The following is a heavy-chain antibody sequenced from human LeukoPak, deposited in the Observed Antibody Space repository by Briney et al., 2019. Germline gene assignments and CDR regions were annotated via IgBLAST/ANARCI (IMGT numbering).Heavy chain of an antibody. J-gene: IGHJ6*03. D-gene: IGHD2-15*01. Sequence: ASVKVSCKASGYTFTGYYMHWVRQAPGQGLEWMGWINPNSGGTNYAQKFQGRVTMTRDTSISTAYMELRSLRSDDTAIYYCARAVSGGSSFFYMDVWGKGTTVTISS. V-gene: IGHV1-2*02. CDR2: INPNSGGT. CDR3: ARAVSGGSSFFYMDV. CDR1: GYTFTGYY.